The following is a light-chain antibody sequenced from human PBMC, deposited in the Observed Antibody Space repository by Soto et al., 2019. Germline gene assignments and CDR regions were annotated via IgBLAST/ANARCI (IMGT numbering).Light chain of an antibody. CDR2: NSY. CDR3: SSWDASLNGYV. J-gene: IGLJ1*01. CDR1: SSNIGSKT. V-gene: IGLV1-44*01. Sequence: QSALTQPPSASGTPGQRVTISCSGSSSNIGSKTVNWYQQLPGTVPKLLIYNSYQRPSGVPDRFSASKSGTSASLAISGLQSEDEADYYCSSWDASLNGYVFGTGTKVNVL.